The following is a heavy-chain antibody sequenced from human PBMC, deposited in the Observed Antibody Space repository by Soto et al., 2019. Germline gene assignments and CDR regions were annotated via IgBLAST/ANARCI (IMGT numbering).Heavy chain of an antibody. CDR1: GFTFSTYG. D-gene: IGHD3-22*01. CDR3: AKEQLAMTVVVADYFDS. J-gene: IGHJ4*02. CDR2: ISYDGGSK. V-gene: IGHV3-30*18. Sequence: QVQLVESGGGVVQPGKSLRLSCAASGFTFSTYGIHWVRQAPGKGLEWVAVISYDGGSKYYGDSVKGRFIISRDNSNNTVSLQMNSLRADDTAVYFCAKEQLAMTVVVADYFDSWGQGTLVTVSS.